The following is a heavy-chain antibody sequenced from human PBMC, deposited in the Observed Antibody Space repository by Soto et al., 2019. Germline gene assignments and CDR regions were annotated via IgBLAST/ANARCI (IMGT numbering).Heavy chain of an antibody. J-gene: IGHJ6*02. CDR1: GGTFSKDA. D-gene: IGHD5-18*01. CDR3: TRVLGYTFEPGKTRYYAMDV. V-gene: IGHV1-69*01. Sequence: QVQLVQSGAEVKKPGSSVTVSCKTSGGTFSKDAINWVRQAPGQGLEWMGLLIPVFGSPIYAQKFQGRMRITADESTSTAFMGLSSLRSEDTAVYYCTRVLGYTFEPGKTRYYAMDVWGQGTTVSVSS. CDR2: LIPVFGSP.